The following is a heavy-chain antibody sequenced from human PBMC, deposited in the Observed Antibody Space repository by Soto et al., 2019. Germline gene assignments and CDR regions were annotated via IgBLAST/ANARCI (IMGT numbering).Heavy chain of an antibody. J-gene: IGHJ4*02. CDR3: AREQSVYYDGEAEYYFDY. D-gene: IGHD3-22*01. Sequence: SETLSLTCTVSGGPISSYDWSWIRQPAGKGLEWIGRIYTSGITNYNPSLKSRVTMSVDTSKNQFSLKLSSVTAADTAVYYCAREQSVYYDGEAEYYFDYLGQGTLVTVCS. CDR2: IYTSGIT. V-gene: IGHV4-4*07. CDR1: GGPISSYD.